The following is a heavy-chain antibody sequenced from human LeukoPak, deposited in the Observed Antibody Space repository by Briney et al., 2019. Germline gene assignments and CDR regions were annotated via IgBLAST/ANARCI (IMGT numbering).Heavy chain of an antibody. D-gene: IGHD4-23*01. CDR1: GGPLRGFF. CDR3: ARGIFYGGRNQYIWFDL. Sequence: SETLSLTCAVYGGPLRGFFWSWIRQAPGKGLGWMGEISHSGSSNNNPSLKSHITISVDTSKSQFSLRLTSVTAADTAVYYCARGIFYGGRNQYIWFDLWGQGTLVTVSS. CDR2: ISHSGSS. V-gene: IGHV4-34*01. J-gene: IGHJ5*02.